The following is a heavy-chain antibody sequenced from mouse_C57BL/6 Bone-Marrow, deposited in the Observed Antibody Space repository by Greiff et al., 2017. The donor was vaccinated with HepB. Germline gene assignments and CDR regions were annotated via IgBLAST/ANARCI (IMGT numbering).Heavy chain of an antibody. D-gene: IGHD1-1*01. CDR1: GYTFTSYW. J-gene: IGHJ2*01. CDR3: ASSLSITTVVATDY. V-gene: IGHV1-59*01. Sequence: VQLQQPGAELVRPGTSVKLSCKASGYTFTSYWMHWVKQRPGQGLEWIGVIDPSDSYTNYNQKFKGKATLTVDTSSSTAYMQLSSLTSEDSAVYYWASSLSITTVVATDYWGQGTTLTVSS. CDR2: IDPSDSYT.